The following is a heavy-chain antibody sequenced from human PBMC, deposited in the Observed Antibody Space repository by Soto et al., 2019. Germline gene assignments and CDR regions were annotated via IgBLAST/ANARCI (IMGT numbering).Heavy chain of an antibody. CDR3: ARSSSGYYYGWYFDL. J-gene: IGHJ2*01. D-gene: IGHD3-22*01. CDR2: IYYSGST. Sequence: SETLSLTCTVSGGSISSYYWSWIRQPPGKGLEWIGYIYYSGSTNYNPSLKSRATISVDTSKNQFSLKLSSVTAADTAVYYCARSSSGYYYGWYFDLWGRGTLVTVSS. V-gene: IGHV4-59*01. CDR1: GGSISSYY.